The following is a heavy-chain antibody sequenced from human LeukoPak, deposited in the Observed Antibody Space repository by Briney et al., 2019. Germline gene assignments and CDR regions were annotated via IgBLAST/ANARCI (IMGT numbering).Heavy chain of an antibody. V-gene: IGHV4-39*01. CDR3: AKHEGSYYDKSGYTFDF. D-gene: IGHD3-22*01. CDR1: GRAPNSGAFY. Sequence: SETLSLTCTVSGRAPNSGAFYWSWVRQPPGKGLEWIGSIHSSGNTYYNPSLKSRVTISVDTSKNHFSLKLSSVTAADRAVYYCAKHEGSYYDKSGYTFDFWGQGTLVTVSS. J-gene: IGHJ4*02. CDR2: IHSSGNT.